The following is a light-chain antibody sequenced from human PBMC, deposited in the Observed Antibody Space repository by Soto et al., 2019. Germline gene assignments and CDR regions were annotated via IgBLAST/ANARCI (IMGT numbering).Light chain of an antibody. CDR3: QQYGRPPRT. CDR2: GAS. Sequence: EIVLTQSPGTLSLSPGERAILSCRGSQSVLNNYLAWYQQKPGQPPRLLIYGASSRATGIPDRFNGSGSGTDFTLTISRLEPEDFAVYYCQQYGRPPRTFGQGTKVEIK. V-gene: IGKV3-20*01. J-gene: IGKJ1*01. CDR1: QSVLNNY.